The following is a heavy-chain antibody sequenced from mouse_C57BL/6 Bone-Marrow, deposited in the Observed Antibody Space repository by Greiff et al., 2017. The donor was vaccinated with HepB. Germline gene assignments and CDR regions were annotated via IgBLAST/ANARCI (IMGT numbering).Heavy chain of an antibody. V-gene: IGHV5-9-1*02. CDR2: ISSGGDYI. CDR1: GFTFSSYA. J-gene: IGHJ3*01. D-gene: IGHD2-3*01. Sequence: EVQGVESGEGLVKPGGSLKLSCAASGFTFSSYAMSWVRQTPEKRLEWVAYISSGGDYIYYADTVKGRFTISRDNARNTLYLQMSSLKSEDTAMYYCTRDLGDGSPAWFAYWGQGTLVTVSA. CDR3: TRDLGDGSPAWFAY.